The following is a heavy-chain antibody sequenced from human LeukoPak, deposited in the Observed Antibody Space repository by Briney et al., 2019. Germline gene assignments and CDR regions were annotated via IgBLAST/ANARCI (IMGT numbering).Heavy chain of an antibody. CDR3: ARDLLLYKD. CDR1: GFMFDAHA. D-gene: IGHD2-15*01. CDR2: ISGNSDSR. J-gene: IGHJ4*02. Sequence: GGSLRLSCAASGFMFDAHAMHWVRQIPGKGLEWVAGISGNSDSRGYADSVKGRFTISRDNAKNSLYLQMNSLRAEDTAVYYCARDLLLYKDWGQGTLVTVSS. V-gene: IGHV3-9*01.